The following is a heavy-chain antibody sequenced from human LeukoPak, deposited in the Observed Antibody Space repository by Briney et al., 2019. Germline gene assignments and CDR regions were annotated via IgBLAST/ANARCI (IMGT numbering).Heavy chain of an antibody. Sequence: PSETLSLTCTVSGGSLSSNYWSWVRQPPGKGLEWIGYIHYSGRTNYNPSLKSRVTISVDTSKNQFSLKLSSVTAADTAVYYCATEVAPSDHYYYYGMDVWGQGTTVTVSS. V-gene: IGHV4-59*01. D-gene: IGHD5-12*01. J-gene: IGHJ6*02. CDR3: ATEVAPSDHYYYYGMDV. CDR1: GGSLSSNY. CDR2: IHYSGRT.